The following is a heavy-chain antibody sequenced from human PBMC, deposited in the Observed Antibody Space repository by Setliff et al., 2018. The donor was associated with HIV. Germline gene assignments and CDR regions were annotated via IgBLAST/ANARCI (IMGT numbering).Heavy chain of an antibody. CDR1: GGSISNYY. V-gene: IGHV4-4*07. CDR3: ALTGHRLLRGYMDV. J-gene: IGHJ6*03. D-gene: IGHD2-15*01. Sequence: SETLSLTCTVSGGSISNYYWSWIRQPAGKGLEWIGRIQTSGRTNNNPSLKSRVTMSVDTSKKHFSLNLKSVTAADTAVYYCALTGHRLLRGYMDVWGKGTTVTVSS. CDR2: IQTSGRT.